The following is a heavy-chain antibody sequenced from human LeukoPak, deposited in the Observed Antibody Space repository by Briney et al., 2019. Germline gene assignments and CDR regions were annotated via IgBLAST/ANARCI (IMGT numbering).Heavy chain of an antibody. D-gene: IGHD1-26*01. J-gene: IGHJ3*02. Sequence: PGGSLRLSCAASGFTFSSYWMSWVRQAPGKGLEWVANIKQDGSEKYYVDSVKGRFTISRDNAKNSVHLQMNSLRAGDTGVYYCARINSGIDLGDAYDIWGQGTTVTVSS. CDR3: ARINSGIDLGDAYDI. CDR2: IKQDGSEK. CDR1: GFTFSSYW. V-gene: IGHV3-7*01.